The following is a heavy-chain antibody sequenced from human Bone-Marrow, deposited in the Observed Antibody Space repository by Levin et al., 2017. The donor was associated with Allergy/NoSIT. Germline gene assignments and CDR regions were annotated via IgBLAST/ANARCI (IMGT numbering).Heavy chain of an antibody. J-gene: IGHJ6*02. CDR1: GYSFTSNW. CDR2: IYPGDSDT. V-gene: IGHV5-51*01. CDR3: ARHDSRPVTSFGVVPPYYGMDV. Sequence: GESLKISCKGSGYSFTSNWITWVRQMPGKGLEWMGIIYPGDSDTRYSPSFQGQVTISADKSISTAYLQWGSLKASDTAVYYCARHDSRPVTSFGVVPPYYGMDVWGQGTTVTVSS. D-gene: IGHD3-3*01.